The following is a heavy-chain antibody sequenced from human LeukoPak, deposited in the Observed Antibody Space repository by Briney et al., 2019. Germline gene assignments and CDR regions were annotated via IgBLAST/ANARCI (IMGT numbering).Heavy chain of an antibody. V-gene: IGHV3-9*01. CDR1: GFTFDDYA. Sequence: GRSLRLSCAASGFTFDDYAMHWVRQAPGQGLELVSGISWNSGSIGYADSVKGRFTISRDNAKNSLYLQMNSLRAEDTALYYCAKDIGSYYGRDAFDIWGQGTMVTVSS. CDR2: ISWNSGSI. CDR3: AKDIGSYYGRDAFDI. J-gene: IGHJ3*02. D-gene: IGHD1-26*01.